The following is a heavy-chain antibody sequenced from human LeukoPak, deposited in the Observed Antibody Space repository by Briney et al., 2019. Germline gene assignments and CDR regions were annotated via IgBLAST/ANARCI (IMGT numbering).Heavy chain of an antibody. CDR2: TYYRSRLYT. V-gene: IGHV6-1*01. J-gene: IGHJ4*02. Sequence: SQTLSLTCAISGDSVSSNSAAWNWIRQSPSRGLEWLGRTYYRSRLYTDYAVSVKSRINISPDTSRNQFSLKLDSVTPEDTAVYYCARLDANFADFWGQGTLVTVSS. D-gene: IGHD1-7*01. CDR3: ARLDANFADF. CDR1: GDSVSSNSAA.